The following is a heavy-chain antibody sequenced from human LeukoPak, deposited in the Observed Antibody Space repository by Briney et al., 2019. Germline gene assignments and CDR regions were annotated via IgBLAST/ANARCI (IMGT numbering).Heavy chain of an antibody. Sequence: SETLSLTCTVSGGSVTSGGFYWSWIRQPPGKGLEWIGYIHQSGDTYSNPSLKSRATVSMDRSTNQFSLNLRFVTAADTAVYYCARLKAADPPLDCRGQGTLVTVSS. V-gene: IGHV4-30-2*01. J-gene: IGHJ4*02. CDR3: ARLKAADPPLDC. D-gene: IGHD6-13*01. CDR2: IHQSGDT. CDR1: GGSVTSGGFY.